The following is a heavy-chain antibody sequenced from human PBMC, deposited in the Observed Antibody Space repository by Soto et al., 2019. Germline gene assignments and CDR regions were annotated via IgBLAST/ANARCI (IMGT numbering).Heavy chain of an antibody. CDR1: GGSVSSGSYY. D-gene: IGHD2-21*02. Sequence: TLSLTCNVSGGSVSSGSYYWIWIRHPPGKGLEWIGYIYYSGSTNYNPSLKSRVTISVDTSKNQFSLELSRLTSDDTAVYFCARQLAYCGGDCYTEPINYWGQGTPVTVSS. J-gene: IGHJ4*02. V-gene: IGHV4-61*01. CDR3: ARQLAYCGGDCYTEPINY. CDR2: IYYSGST.